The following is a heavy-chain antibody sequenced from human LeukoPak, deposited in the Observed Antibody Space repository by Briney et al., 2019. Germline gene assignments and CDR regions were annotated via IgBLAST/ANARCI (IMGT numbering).Heavy chain of an antibody. CDR2: IRYDGSNK. V-gene: IGHV3-30*02. J-gene: IGHJ3*02. D-gene: IGHD3-3*01. CDR3: AKSFWPPGKAAFDI. Sequence: GGSLRLSCAASGSTFSSYGMHWVRQAPGKGLEWVAFIRYDGSNKYYADSVKGRFTISRDNSKNTLYLQMNSLRAEDTAVYYCAKSFWPPGKAAFDIWGQGTMVTVSS. CDR1: GSTFSSYG.